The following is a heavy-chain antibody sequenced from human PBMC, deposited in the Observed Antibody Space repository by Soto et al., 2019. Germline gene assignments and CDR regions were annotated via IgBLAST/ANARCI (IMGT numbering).Heavy chain of an antibody. Sequence: ASAKVSCKASGYTFTGYYMHLLRHDNGQWLECMVWINPNSGGTNYAQKFQGWVTMTRDTSISTAYMELSRLRSDDTAVYYCARGRTRWGIYYYGMEVWGQGTTVTVSS. D-gene: IGHD7-27*01. V-gene: IGHV1-2*04. CDR3: ARGRTRWGIYYYGMEV. CDR2: INPNSGGT. J-gene: IGHJ6*02. CDR1: GYTFTGYY.